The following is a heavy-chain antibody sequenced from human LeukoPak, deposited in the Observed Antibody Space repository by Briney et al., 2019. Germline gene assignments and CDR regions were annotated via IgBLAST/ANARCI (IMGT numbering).Heavy chain of an antibody. CDR3: ARDYGGSYYYGSEYSYYFDY. D-gene: IGHD3-10*01. V-gene: IGHV4-34*01. J-gene: IGHJ4*02. Sequence: PSETLSLTCAVYGGSFSGYYWSWIRQPPGKGLEWIGEINHSGSTNYNPSLKSRVTISVDTSKNQFSLKLSSVTAADTAVYYCARDYGGSYYYGSEYSYYFDYWGQGTLVTVSS. CDR2: INHSGST. CDR1: GGSFSGYY.